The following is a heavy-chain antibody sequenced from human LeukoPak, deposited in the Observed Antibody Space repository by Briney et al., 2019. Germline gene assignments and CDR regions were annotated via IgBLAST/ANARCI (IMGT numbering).Heavy chain of an antibody. J-gene: IGHJ5*02. CDR3: ARVSIFGVVIGA. D-gene: IGHD3-3*02. CDR2: IYYRGTT. Sequence: PSETLSLTCTVSGDSITSSSYYWGWIRQPPGKGLEWLGTIYYRGTTYYNPSLKSRVTISVDTSKNQFSLRLNSVTAADTAVYYCARVSIFGVVIGAWGQGTLVTVSS. CDR1: GDSITSSSYY. V-gene: IGHV4-39*07.